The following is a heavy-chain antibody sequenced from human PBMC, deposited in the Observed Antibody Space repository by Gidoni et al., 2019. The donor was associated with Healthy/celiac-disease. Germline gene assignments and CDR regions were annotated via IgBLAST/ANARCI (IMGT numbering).Heavy chain of an antibody. CDR1: GFTFTSSA. J-gene: IGHJ4*02. D-gene: IGHD3-22*01. V-gene: IGHV1-58*01. CDR3: AAGAWYYYDSSGYSKTNYFDY. Sequence: QMQLVQSGPEVKKPGTSVKVSCKASGFTFTSSAVQWVRQARGQRREWIGWIVVGSGNTNYAQKFQERVTMTRDMSTSTAYMELSSLRSEDTAVYYCAAGAWYYYDSSGYSKTNYFDYWGQGTLVTVSS. CDR2: IVVGSGNT.